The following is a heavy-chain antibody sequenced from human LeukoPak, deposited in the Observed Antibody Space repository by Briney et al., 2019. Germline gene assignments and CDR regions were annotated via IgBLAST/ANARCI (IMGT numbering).Heavy chain of an antibody. CDR1: GGSISSYY. V-gene: IGHV4-59*01. D-gene: IGHD6-13*01. J-gene: IGHJ5*02. CDR2: IYYSGST. CDR3: ARGSSSGWFDP. Sequence: SETLSLTCTVSGGSISSYYWSWIRQPPGKGLEWIGYIYYSGSTNYNPSLKSRVTISVDTSKNQFSLKLSSVTAADTAVYYCARGSSSGWFDPWGQGTLVTVSS.